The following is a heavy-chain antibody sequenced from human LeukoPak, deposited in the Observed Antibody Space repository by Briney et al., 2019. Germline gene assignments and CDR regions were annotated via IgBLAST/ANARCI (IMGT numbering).Heavy chain of an antibody. Sequence: PGGSLRLPCAASGFTFSTYWMSWLRQAPGKGLEWVASIREDGSDYVASMKGRFAISRDNAKNSLYLEMNSLRAEDTAVYYCARDVNWGHFNYWGQGTLVTVSS. CDR2: IREDGS. D-gene: IGHD7-27*01. V-gene: IGHV3-7*01. J-gene: IGHJ4*02. CDR3: ARDVNWGHFNY. CDR1: GFTFSTYW.